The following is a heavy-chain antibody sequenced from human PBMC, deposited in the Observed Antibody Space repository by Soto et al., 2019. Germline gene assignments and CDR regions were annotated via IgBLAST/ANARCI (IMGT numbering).Heavy chain of an antibody. D-gene: IGHD3-10*01. CDR2: IYYSGST. J-gene: IGHJ6*02. Sequence: SETLSLTCTVSGGSISSSSYYWGWIRQPPGKGLEWIGSIYYSGSTYYNPSLKSRVTISVDTSKNQFSLKLSSVTAADTAVYYCARLRGYYYGSGSYYQPRGAYYGMDVWGQGTTVPVSS. CDR1: GGSISSSSYY. V-gene: IGHV4-39*01. CDR3: ARLRGYYYGSGSYYQPRGAYYGMDV.